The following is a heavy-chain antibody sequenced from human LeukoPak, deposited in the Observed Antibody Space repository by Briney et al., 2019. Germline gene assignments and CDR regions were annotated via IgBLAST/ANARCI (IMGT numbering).Heavy chain of an antibody. V-gene: IGHV3-53*01. CDR2: IYSGGXT. CDR3: ARVSYYYDSSGYTNDY. D-gene: IGHD3-22*01. Sequence: PGGSLRLSCAXSGFTVSXXXXXXXRQAPXXXXXXXXXIYSGGXTYYADSVKXXXTXXRDNSKNTLYLQMNSLRAEDTAVYYCARVSYYYDSSGYTNDYWGQGTLVTVSS. CDR1: GFTVSXXX. J-gene: IGHJ4*02.